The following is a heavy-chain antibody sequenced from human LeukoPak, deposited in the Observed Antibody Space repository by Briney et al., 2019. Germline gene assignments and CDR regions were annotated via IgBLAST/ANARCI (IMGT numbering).Heavy chain of an antibody. Sequence: ASVKVSCKASGYTFTGYCMHWVRQAPGQGLEWMGWINPNSGGTNYAQKFQGRVTMTRDTSISTAYMELSRLRSDDTAVYYCARISAAEYYDSSGYPDPDYWGQGTLVTVSS. CDR2: INPNSGGT. V-gene: IGHV1-2*02. J-gene: IGHJ4*02. D-gene: IGHD3-22*01. CDR3: ARISAAEYYDSSGYPDPDY. CDR1: GYTFTGYC.